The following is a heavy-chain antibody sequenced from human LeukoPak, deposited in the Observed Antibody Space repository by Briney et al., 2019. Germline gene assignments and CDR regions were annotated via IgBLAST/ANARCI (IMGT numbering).Heavy chain of an antibody. Sequence: SETLSLTCAVYGGFFSGYYWSWIRQPPGKGLEWIGEINHSGSTNYNPSLKSRVTISVDTSKNQFSLKLSSVTAADTAVYYCARWLQPYYFDYWGQGTLVTVSS. CDR2: INHSGST. D-gene: IGHD5-12*01. J-gene: IGHJ4*02. CDR3: ARWLQPYYFDY. CDR1: GGFFSGYY. V-gene: IGHV4-34*01.